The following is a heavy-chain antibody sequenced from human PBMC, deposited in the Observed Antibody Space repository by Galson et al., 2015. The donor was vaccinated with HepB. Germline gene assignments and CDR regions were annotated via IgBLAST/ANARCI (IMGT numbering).Heavy chain of an antibody. J-gene: IGHJ4*02. Sequence: QSGAEVKEPGEALTISCKTSGYSFLSYWIGWVRQMPEKGLEWVGIIYPGDSDTRYSPSFQGQVTISADKSLNTAYLQWSSVRASDTAIYYCVRRGYRGYETTPSLDDYWGQGTLVTVSS. CDR1: GYSFLSYW. V-gene: IGHV5-51*01. CDR3: VRRGYRGYETTPSLDDY. CDR2: IYPGDSDT. D-gene: IGHD5-12*01.